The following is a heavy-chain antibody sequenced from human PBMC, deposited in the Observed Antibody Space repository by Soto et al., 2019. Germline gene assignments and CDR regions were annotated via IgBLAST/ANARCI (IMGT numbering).Heavy chain of an antibody. J-gene: IGHJ3*02. CDR3: AKKGGLSSGWYRDAFDI. CDR2: ISYDGSNK. D-gene: IGHD6-19*01. CDR1: GFTFSSYG. V-gene: IGHV3-30*18. Sequence: GGSLRLSCAASGFTFSSYGMHWVRQAPGKGLEWVAVISYDGSNKYYADSVKGRFTISRDNSKNTLYLQMNGLRAEDTAVYYCAKKGGLSSGWYRDAFDIWGQGTMVTVSS.